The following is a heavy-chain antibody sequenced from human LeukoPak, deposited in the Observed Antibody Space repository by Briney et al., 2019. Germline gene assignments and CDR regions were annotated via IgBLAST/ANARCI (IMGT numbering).Heavy chain of an antibody. Sequence: PGGSLRLSCAASGFTFSSYWMSWVRQAPGKGLEWVANIKQDGSEKYYVDSVKGRFTISRDNAKNSLYLQMNSLRAEDTAVYYCARERYDFWSGHDKGMDVWGQGTTVTVSS. CDR1: GFTFSSYW. CDR2: IKQDGSEK. J-gene: IGHJ6*02. V-gene: IGHV3-7*03. CDR3: ARERYDFWSGHDKGMDV. D-gene: IGHD3-3*01.